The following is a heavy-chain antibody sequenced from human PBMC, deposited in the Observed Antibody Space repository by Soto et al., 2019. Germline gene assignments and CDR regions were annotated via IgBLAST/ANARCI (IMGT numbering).Heavy chain of an antibody. CDR2: FYPGDSTS. J-gene: IGHJ3*02. Sequence: PGESLKISCNTSGYIFISYWVAWVRQKPGKGLEWMGTFYPGDSTSTYSPSFQGQVTISVDKSISTAYLHLSSLKASDTAMYYCGRIIGYCRNNDCSWTFDIWGQGTTVTVSS. CDR1: GYIFISYW. CDR3: GRIIGYCRNNDCSWTFDI. V-gene: IGHV5-51*01. D-gene: IGHD2-2*03.